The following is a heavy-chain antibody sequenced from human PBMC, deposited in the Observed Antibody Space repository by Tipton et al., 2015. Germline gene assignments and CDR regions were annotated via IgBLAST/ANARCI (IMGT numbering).Heavy chain of an antibody. D-gene: IGHD1-14*01. CDR2: ISWNGGRT. J-gene: IGHJ4*02. CDR1: GFAFDDTG. Sequence: SLRLSCAASGFAFDDTGMSWVRQVRGKGLEWVAGISWNGGRTGYADFVQGRFSISRDDAKNSLYLQMNSLRAEDTAVYYCARDVWLLGTVDYWGQGTLVTVSS. V-gene: IGHV3-20*04. CDR3: ARDVWLLGTVDY.